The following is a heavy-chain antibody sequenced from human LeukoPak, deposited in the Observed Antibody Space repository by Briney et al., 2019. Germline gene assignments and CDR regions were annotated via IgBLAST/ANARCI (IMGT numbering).Heavy chain of an antibody. D-gene: IGHD2-15*01. CDR2: IKQNGSEK. Sequence: PGGSLRLSCAASGFTFSSYWMSWVRQAPGKGLEWVANIKQNGSEKYYVDSVKGRFTISRDNAKNSLYLQMNSLRAEETAVYYCXXXXXREYXSXGSCYVDHWGQGALVTVSS. CDR3: XXXXXREYXSXGSCYVDH. CDR1: GFTFSSYW. V-gene: IGHV3-7*01. J-gene: IGHJ4*02.